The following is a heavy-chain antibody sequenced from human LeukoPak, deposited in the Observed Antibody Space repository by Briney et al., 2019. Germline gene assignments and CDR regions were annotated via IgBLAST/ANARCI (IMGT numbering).Heavy chain of an antibody. CDR3: AREDYDILTGYYPNADYYYYMDV. D-gene: IGHD3-9*01. J-gene: IGHJ6*03. Sequence: GGSLRLSCAASGFTFSSYGMHWVRQAPGKGLEWVAVIWYDGSNKYYADSVKGRFTISRDNSKNTLYLQMNSLRAEDTAVYYCAREDYDILTGYYPNADYYYYMDVWGKGTTVTVSS. CDR1: GFTFSSYG. V-gene: IGHV3-33*01. CDR2: IWYDGSNK.